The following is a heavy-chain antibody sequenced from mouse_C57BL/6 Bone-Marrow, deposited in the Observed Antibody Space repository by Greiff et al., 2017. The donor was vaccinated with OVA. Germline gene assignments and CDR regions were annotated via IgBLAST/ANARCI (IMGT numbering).Heavy chain of an antibody. CDR1: GYTFTSYW. CDR3: ARESYYVNYLYYFDY. CDR2: IDPSDSET. D-gene: IGHD2-1*01. J-gene: IGHJ2*01. V-gene: IGHV1-52*01. Sequence: QVQLQQPGAELVRPGSSVKLSCKASGYTFTSYWMHWVKQRPIQGLEWIGNIDPSDSETHYNQKFKDKATLTVDKSSSTAYMQLSSLTSEDSAVYYCARESYYVNYLYYFDYWGQGTTLTVSS.